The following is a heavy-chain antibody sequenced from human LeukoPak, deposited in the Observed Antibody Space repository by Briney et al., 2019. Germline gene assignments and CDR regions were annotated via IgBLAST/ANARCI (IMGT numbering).Heavy chain of an antibody. CDR1: GFTFSSYA. V-gene: IGHV3-23*01. J-gene: IGHJ6*03. Sequence: GGSLRLSCAASGFTFSSYAMSWVRQAPGKGLEWVSDINGSGGSTYYADSVKGRFTISRDNPQNTLYLQLNSLRAEDTAVYYCVPRKEWSCYMDVWGKGTTVTVSS. CDR2: INGSGGST. CDR3: VPRKEWSCYMDV. D-gene: IGHD3-3*01.